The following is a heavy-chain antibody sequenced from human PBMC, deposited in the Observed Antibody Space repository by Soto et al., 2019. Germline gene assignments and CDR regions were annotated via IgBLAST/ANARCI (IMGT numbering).Heavy chain of an antibody. Sequence: GVSLKISCKGSGYNFAGCWIAWVRQMPGKGLELMGIIYPSDSDTRYRPSFQGQVTISADKSISSAYLQWSSLRASDTAMYYCARGGVSTRTFDYWGQGTPVTVSS. CDR3: ARGGVSTRTFDY. CDR2: IYPSDSDT. J-gene: IGHJ4*02. D-gene: IGHD3-3*01. V-gene: IGHV5-51*01. CDR1: GYNFAGCW.